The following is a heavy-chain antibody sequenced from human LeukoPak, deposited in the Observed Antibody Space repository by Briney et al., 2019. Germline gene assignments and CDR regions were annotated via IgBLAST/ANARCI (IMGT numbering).Heavy chain of an antibody. CDR3: ARGARYGSGSYYGGY. CDR2: ISAYNGNT. Sequence: ASVKVSCKASGYTFTSYGISWVRQAPGQGLEWMGWISAYNGNTNYAQKLQGRVTMTTDTSTSTAYMELRSLRSDDTAVYYCARGARYGSGSYYGGYWGQGTLVTVSS. CDR1: GYTFTSYG. V-gene: IGHV1-18*01. D-gene: IGHD3-10*01. J-gene: IGHJ4*02.